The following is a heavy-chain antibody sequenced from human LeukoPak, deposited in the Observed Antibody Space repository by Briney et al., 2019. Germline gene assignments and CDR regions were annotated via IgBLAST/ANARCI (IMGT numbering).Heavy chain of an antibody. CDR2: IIDNGYIT. CDR1: GFTFSSYA. Sequence: GGSLRLSCAASGFTFSSYAMSWVRQAPGKGLEWVSGIIDNGYITYYTNSVRGRFTISRDNSKNTLFLQMNSLRAEDTAVYYCAKLGGQEVHNYYVAVWGKGTTVAVSS. D-gene: IGHD3-16*01. V-gene: IGHV3-23*01. J-gene: IGHJ6*03. CDR3: AKLGGQEVHNYYVAV.